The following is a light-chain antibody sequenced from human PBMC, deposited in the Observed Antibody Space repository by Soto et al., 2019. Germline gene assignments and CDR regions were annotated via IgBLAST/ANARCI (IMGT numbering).Light chain of an antibody. V-gene: IGKV1-33*01. CDR2: DAS. CDR1: QDISNY. J-gene: IGKJ4*01. Sequence: DFHVTLSPYSLPAYVQDRVTITCQASQDISNYLNWYQQKPGKAPKLLIYDASNLETGVPSRFSGSGSGTDFTFTISSLQPEDIATYFCQQYDNLRLTFGGGTKVDI. CDR3: QQYDNLRLT.